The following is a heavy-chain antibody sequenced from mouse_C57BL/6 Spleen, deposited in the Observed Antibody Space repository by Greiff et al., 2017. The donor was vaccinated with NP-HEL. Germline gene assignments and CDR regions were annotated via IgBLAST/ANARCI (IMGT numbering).Heavy chain of an antibody. CDR2: ISSGSSTI. J-gene: IGHJ2*01. V-gene: IGHV5-17*01. Sequence: EVQRVESGGGLVKPGGSLKLSCAASGFTFSDYGMHWVRQAPEKGLEWVAYISSGSSTIYYADTVKGRFTISRDNAKNTLFLQMTSLRSEDTAMYYCARRNYSNYYYFDYWGQGTTLTVSS. CDR3: ARRNYSNYYYFDY. CDR1: GFTFSDYG. D-gene: IGHD2-5*01.